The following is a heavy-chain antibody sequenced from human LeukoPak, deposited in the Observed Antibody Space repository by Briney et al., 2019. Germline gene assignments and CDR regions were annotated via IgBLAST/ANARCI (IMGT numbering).Heavy chain of an antibody. V-gene: IGHV4-31*03. J-gene: IGHJ4*02. Sequence: SETLSLTCTVSGGSISSGGYYWSWIRQHPGKDLEWIGYIYYSGSTYYNPSLKSRVTISVDTSKNQFSLKLSSVTAADTAGYYCARGDYYDSSGYYHYWGQGTLVTVSS. CDR1: GGSISSGGYY. CDR2: IYYSGST. CDR3: ARGDYYDSSGYYHY. D-gene: IGHD3-22*01.